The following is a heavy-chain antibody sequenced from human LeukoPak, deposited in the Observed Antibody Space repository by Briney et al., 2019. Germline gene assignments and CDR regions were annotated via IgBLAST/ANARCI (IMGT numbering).Heavy chain of an antibody. CDR3: GGYVYELRGHFDY. V-gene: IGHV4-34*01. CDR1: GGSFSGYY. Sequence: SETLSLTCAVYGGSFSGYYWSWIRQPPGKGLEWIGEINHSGSTNYNPSLKSRVTISVDTSKNQFSLKLSSVTAADTAVYYCGGYVYELRGHFDYWGQGTLVTVSS. D-gene: IGHD5-18*01. J-gene: IGHJ4*02. CDR2: INHSGST.